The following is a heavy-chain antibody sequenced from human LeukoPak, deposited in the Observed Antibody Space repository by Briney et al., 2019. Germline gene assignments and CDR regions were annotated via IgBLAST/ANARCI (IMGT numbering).Heavy chain of an antibody. D-gene: IGHD1-26*01. J-gene: IGHJ5*01. V-gene: IGHV3-43*01. Sequence: GGSLWLSCAATGCTFDGYTMHWVRQAPGKGLEWVAVISWNGGTTYYADSVKGRFTISRDNSENSLYLQMHSLRTDDTAVYYCAKGNTGTYYDNWFDPWGQGTLVIVSS. CDR3: AKGNTGTYYDNWFDP. CDR2: ISWNGGTT. CDR1: GCTFDGYT.